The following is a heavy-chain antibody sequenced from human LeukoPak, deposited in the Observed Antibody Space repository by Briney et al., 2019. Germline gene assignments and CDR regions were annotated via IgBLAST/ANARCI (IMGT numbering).Heavy chain of an antibody. CDR2: ISTSGSTI. V-gene: IGHV3-48*03. Sequence: PGGSLRLSCAASGFSFRSYEMNWVRQAPGEGLEWVSYISTSGSTIYYADSVRGRFTISRDNAKNSLYLQMNSLRVGDTAVYYCASTIFGLIALWGQGTLVTVSS. J-gene: IGHJ4*02. CDR1: GFSFRSYE. D-gene: IGHD3-3*01. CDR3: ASTIFGLIAL.